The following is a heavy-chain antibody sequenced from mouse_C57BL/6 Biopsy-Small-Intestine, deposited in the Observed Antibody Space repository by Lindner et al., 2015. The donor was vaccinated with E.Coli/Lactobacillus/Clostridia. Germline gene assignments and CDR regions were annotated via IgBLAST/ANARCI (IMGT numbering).Heavy chain of an antibody. CDR2: ISSGGSYA. CDR1: GFTFSTYG. V-gene: IGHV5-6*01. Sequence: VQLQESGGDLVKPGGSLKLSCAASGFTFSTYGMSWVRQTPDKRLQWVATISSGGSYAYYPDSMKGRFTISRDNAKNTLYLQMSSLKSEDTAVYYCSRPIYYSNYAFAYWGQGTLVTVSA. J-gene: IGHJ3*01. CDR3: SRPIYYSNYAFAY. D-gene: IGHD2-5*01.